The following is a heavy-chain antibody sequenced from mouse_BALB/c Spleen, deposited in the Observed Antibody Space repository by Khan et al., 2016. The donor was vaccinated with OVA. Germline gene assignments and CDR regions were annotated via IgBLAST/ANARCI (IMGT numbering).Heavy chain of an antibody. Sequence: QVQLKESGAELARPGASVKLSCKASGYTFTDYNINWVKQRTGQGLEWIGEIYPGSNNTYYYEKFKGKATLTADKTSSTAYMQLSSLTSEDTAVYFCAREWGSWFHYWGQGTLVTVSA. CDR3: AREWGSWFHY. CDR2: IYPGSNNT. D-gene: IGHD6-1*01. V-gene: IGHV1-77*01. CDR1: GYTFTDYN. J-gene: IGHJ3*01.